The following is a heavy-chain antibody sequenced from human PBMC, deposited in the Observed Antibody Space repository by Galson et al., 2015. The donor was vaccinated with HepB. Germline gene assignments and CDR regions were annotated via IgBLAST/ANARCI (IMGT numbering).Heavy chain of an antibody. D-gene: IGHD4-23*01. Sequence: CAISGDSVSSDSAAWNWIRQSPSRGLEWLGRTYYRSQWLYDYGLSVKSRITISADTSKNQFSLRLRSVSPEDTAVYYCARDAPGGETIYDYWGQGTLVTVSS. V-gene: IGHV6-1*01. J-gene: IGHJ4*02. CDR1: GDSVSSDSAA. CDR2: TYYRSQWLY. CDR3: ARDAPGGETIYDY.